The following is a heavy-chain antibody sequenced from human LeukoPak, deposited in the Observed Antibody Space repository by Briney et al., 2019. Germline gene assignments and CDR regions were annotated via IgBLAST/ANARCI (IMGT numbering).Heavy chain of an antibody. Sequence: PGGSLRLSCAASGFTFSSHSMNWVRQAPGKGLEWVSYISGSSSSLYYAGSVKGRFTISRDEAKNSLYLQMNSLRDEDTAVYYCARGGDSSAFYFDYWGQGTLVTVSS. V-gene: IGHV3-48*02. D-gene: IGHD3-22*01. CDR2: ISGSSSSL. CDR1: GFTFSSHS. CDR3: ARGGDSSAFYFDY. J-gene: IGHJ4*02.